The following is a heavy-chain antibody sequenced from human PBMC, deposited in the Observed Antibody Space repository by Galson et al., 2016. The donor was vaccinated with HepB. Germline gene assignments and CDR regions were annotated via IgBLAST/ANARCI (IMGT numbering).Heavy chain of an antibody. Sequence: SLRLSCAASGFSFSTYSMNWVRQAPGKGLEWVSCITSRSGYKYYTDSVKGRFAISRDNAKNSVYLQMNSLRVEDTAVYYCARDQGGYGEPPYDYWGQGTLVTVSS. J-gene: IGHJ4*02. D-gene: IGHD1-14*01. CDR2: ITSRSGYK. CDR3: ARDQGGYGEPPYDY. V-gene: IGHV3-21*01. CDR1: GFSFSTYS.